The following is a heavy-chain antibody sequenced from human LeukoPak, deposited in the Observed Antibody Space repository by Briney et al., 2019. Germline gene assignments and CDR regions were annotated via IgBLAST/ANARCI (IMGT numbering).Heavy chain of an antibody. J-gene: IGHJ4*02. V-gene: IGHV1-18*01. D-gene: IGHD2-2*01. Sequence: ASVKVSCKASGYTFTSYGISWVRQAPGQGPEWMGWISAYNGNTNYAQKLQGRVTITTDTSTSTAYMELRSLRSDDTAVYYCARKKPAQTSDYWGQGALVTVSS. CDR2: ISAYNGNT. CDR3: ARKKPAQTSDY. CDR1: GYTFTSYG.